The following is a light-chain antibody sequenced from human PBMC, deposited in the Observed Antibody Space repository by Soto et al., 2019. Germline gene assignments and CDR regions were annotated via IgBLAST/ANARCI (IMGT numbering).Light chain of an antibody. J-gene: IGKJ1*01. Sequence: EIVLTQSPGTLSLSPGERATLSCRASQSVTSTHLAWYQQKPGQAPRLLIYGASSRATGIPDRFSGSGSGTGFTLTIGRLEPEDLAVYYCQQYGSSPWTGGQGTKVEIK. V-gene: IGKV3-20*01. CDR1: QSVTSTH. CDR2: GAS. CDR3: QQYGSSPWT.